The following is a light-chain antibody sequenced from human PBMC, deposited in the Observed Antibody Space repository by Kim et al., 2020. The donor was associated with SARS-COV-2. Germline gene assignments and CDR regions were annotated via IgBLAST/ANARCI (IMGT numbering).Light chain of an antibody. CDR3: QHYNSYPYT. CDR2: QAS. Sequence: ASVGDRVTIACRASQNIGTYLAWYQQKPGKAPTLLVYQASSLESGVPSRFSGSGSETEFILTISSLQPDDFATYYCQHYNSYPYTFGQGTKLEIK. J-gene: IGKJ2*01. V-gene: IGKV1-5*03. CDR1: QNIGTY.